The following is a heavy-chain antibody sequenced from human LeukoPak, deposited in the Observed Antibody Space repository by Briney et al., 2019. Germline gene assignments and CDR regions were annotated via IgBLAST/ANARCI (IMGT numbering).Heavy chain of an antibody. CDR1: GGSFSGYY. CDR3: ARARNLGYCSSTSCRGHTDV. V-gene: IGHV4-34*01. D-gene: IGHD2-2*01. CDR2: INHSGST. J-gene: IGHJ6*03. Sequence: SETLSLTCAVYGGSFSGYYWTWIRQPPGKGLEWIGEINHSGSTNYNPSLKSRVTISVDTSKNQFSLKLSSVTAADTAVYYCARARNLGYCSSTSCRGHTDVWGKGTTVTVSS.